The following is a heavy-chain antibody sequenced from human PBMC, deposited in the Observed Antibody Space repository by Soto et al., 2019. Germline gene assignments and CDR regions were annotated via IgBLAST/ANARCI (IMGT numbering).Heavy chain of an antibody. CDR1: GFTFSSSE. J-gene: IGHJ3*01. V-gene: IGHV3-48*03. D-gene: IGHD1-26*01. Sequence: EVQLVESGGGLVQPGGSLRLSCVVSGFTFSSSEMYWVRQAPGKGLEWISYIHPSGQPIFYADSVKGRFTISRDKANNSLLLQMNSLRAEDTAVYYCARRASRWGQGTMVTVSS. CDR2: IHPSGQPI. CDR3: ARRASR.